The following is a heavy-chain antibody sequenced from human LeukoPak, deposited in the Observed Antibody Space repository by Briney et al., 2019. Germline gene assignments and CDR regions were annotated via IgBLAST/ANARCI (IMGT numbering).Heavy chain of an antibody. J-gene: IGHJ4*02. Sequence: GASVKVSRKASGYTFTSNYIHWVRQAPGQGLEWMGMIYPRDGSTSYAQKFRGRVTVARDTSTSTVHMELSGLRSEDTAVYYCARDQEGFDYWGQGTLVTVSS. CDR3: ARDQEGFDY. V-gene: IGHV1-46*01. CDR2: IYPRDGST. CDR1: GYTFTSNY.